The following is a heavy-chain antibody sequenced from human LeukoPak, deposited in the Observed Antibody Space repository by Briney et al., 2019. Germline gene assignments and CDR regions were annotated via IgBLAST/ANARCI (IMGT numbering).Heavy chain of an antibody. CDR3: ARSDPIGYCSSTSCAFDY. CDR2: IWYDGSNK. V-gene: IGHV3-33*01. Sequence: GRSLRLSCAASGFTFSSYGMHWVRQAPGKGLEWVAVIWYDGSNKYYADSVKGRSTISRDNSKNTLYLQMNSLRAEDTAVYYCARSDPIGYCSSTSCAFDYWGQGTLVTVSS. J-gene: IGHJ4*02. D-gene: IGHD2-2*01. CDR1: GFTFSSYG.